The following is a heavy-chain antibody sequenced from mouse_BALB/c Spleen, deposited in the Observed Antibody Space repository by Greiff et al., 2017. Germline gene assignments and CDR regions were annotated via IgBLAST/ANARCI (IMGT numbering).Heavy chain of an antibody. CDR2: ISYSGNT. V-gene: IGHV3-2*02. J-gene: IGHJ2*01. Sequence: EVRLQESGPGLVKPSQSLSLTCTVSGYSITSDYAWNWIRQFPGNKLEWMGYISYSGNTSYNPSLKSRISITRDTSKNRFFLQLNSVTTEDTATYYCARMGYWGQGTTLTVSS. CDR1: GYSITSDYA. CDR3: ARMGY.